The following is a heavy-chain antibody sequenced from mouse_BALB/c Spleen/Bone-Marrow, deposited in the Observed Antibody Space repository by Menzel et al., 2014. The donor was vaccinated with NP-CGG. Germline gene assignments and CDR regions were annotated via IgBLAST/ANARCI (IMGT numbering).Heavy chain of an antibody. D-gene: IGHD4-1*01. CDR3: TRGGNWDDFDY. J-gene: IGHJ2*01. CDR1: GFTFSSFG. V-gene: IGHV5-17*02. CDR2: ISSGSSTI. Sequence: EVMLVESGGGLVQPGGSRKLSCAASGFTFSSFGMHWVRQAPEKGLEWVAYISSGSSTIFYADTVKGRFTVSRDNPKNTQFLQMTSLRSEDTAMYYCTRGGNWDDFDYWGQGTTLTVSS.